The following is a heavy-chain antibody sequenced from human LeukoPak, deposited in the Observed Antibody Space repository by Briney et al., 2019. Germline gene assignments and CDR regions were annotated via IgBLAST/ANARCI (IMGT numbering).Heavy chain of an antibody. J-gene: IGHJ4*02. CDR3: ARGPLRLDY. Sequence: SETLSLTCAVYGGSFSGYYWSWIRQPPGKGLEWIGEINHSGSTNYNPSLKSRVTISVDTSKNQFSLKLSSVTAADTAVYYCARGPLRLDYWGQGTLVTASS. CDR2: INHSGST. CDR1: GGSFSGYY. V-gene: IGHV4-34*01.